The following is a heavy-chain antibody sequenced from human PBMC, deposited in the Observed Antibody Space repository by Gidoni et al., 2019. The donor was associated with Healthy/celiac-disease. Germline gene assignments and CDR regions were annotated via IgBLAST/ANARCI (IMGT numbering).Heavy chain of an antibody. D-gene: IGHD6-6*01. Sequence: QLQLQQWGAGPLKPSATLSPTCAVYGASFSGYYWSGIRQPPGKGLEWIGEINHSGSTNYNPSLKSRVTISVDTSKNQFSLKLSSVTAADTAVYYCARVVVIAARTNWFDPWGQGTLVTVSS. CDR3: ARVVVIAARTNWFDP. CDR2: INHSGST. V-gene: IGHV4-34*01. J-gene: IGHJ5*02. CDR1: GASFSGYY.